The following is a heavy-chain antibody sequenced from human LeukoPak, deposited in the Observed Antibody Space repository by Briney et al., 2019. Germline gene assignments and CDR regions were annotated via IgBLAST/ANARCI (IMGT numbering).Heavy chain of an antibody. CDR1: GGSVSSFY. Sequence: SETLSLTCTVSGGSVSSFYWSWIRQPPGKGLDWIGYVSYSADTNYNPSLKSRVTMSVDTSKNQFSLSLTSVTAADTALYFCARASNSGWYQDYWGQGTLVTVSS. V-gene: IGHV4-59*02. J-gene: IGHJ4*02. CDR2: VSYSADT. D-gene: IGHD6-19*01. CDR3: ARASNSGWYQDY.